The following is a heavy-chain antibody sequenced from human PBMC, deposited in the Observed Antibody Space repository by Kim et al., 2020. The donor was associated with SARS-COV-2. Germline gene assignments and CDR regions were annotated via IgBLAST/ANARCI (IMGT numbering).Heavy chain of an antibody. CDR3: AKIQPKYYYDSSGAIDY. CDR2: ISGDGGST. CDR1: GFTFDDYA. D-gene: IGHD3-22*01. J-gene: IGHJ4*02. Sequence: GGSLRLSCAASGFTFDDYAMHWVRQAPGKGLEWVSLISGDGGSTYYADSVKGRFTISRDNSKNSLYLQMNSLRTEDTALYYCAKIQPKYYYDSSGAIDYWGQGTLVTVSS. V-gene: IGHV3-43*02.